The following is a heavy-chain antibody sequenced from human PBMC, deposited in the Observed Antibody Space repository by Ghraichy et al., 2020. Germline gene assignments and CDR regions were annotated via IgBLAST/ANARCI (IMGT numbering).Heavy chain of an antibody. CDR3: ARASDIVVVIPATRRGPFDC. J-gene: IGHJ4*02. D-gene: IGHD2-15*01. CDR1: GYTFTSYA. V-gene: IGHV7-4-1*02. Sequence: ASVKVSCKASGYTFTSYAINWVRQAPGQGLEWMGWINTNTGNPTYAQGFAGRFVFSLDTSVSTAYLQISSLKPEDTAVYYCARASDIVVVIPATRRGPFDCCGQGTLVTLSP. CDR2: INTNTGNP.